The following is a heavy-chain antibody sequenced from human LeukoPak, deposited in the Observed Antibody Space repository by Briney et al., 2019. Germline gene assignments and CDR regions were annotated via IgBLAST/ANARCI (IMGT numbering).Heavy chain of an antibody. D-gene: IGHD6-19*01. CDR2: INPNSGGT. Sequence: ASVKVSCKASGYTFTSYAMNWVRQAPGQGLEWMGWINPNSGGTNYAQKFQGRVTMTRDTSISTAYMELSRLRSDDTAVYYCARSVYSSGWYAFGYWGQGTLVTVSS. CDR3: ARSVYSSGWYAFGY. J-gene: IGHJ4*02. V-gene: IGHV1-2*02. CDR1: GYTFTSYA.